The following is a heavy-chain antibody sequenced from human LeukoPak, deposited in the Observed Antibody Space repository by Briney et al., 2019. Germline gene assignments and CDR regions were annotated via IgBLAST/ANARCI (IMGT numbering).Heavy chain of an antibody. D-gene: IGHD3-10*01. J-gene: IGHJ4*02. CDR3: ARKLWFGEPCCYFDY. V-gene: IGHV3-21*01. Sequence: GGSLRLSCAASGFTFSRYSMNWVRQAPGKGLEWVSSISSGSSYIYYADSVKGRFTISRDNAKNSLHLQMNSLRAGDTAVYYCARKLWFGEPCCYFDYWGQGTLVTVSS. CDR1: GFTFSRYS. CDR2: ISSGSSYI.